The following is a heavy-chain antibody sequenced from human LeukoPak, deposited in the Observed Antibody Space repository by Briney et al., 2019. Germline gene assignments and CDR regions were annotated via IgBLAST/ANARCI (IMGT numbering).Heavy chain of an antibody. J-gene: IGHJ4*02. CDR2: ISGSSGSI. D-gene: IGHD3-10*01. V-gene: IGHV3-23*01. CDR1: GFTFSSNY. Sequence: GGSLRLSCAASGFTFSSNYMTWVRQAPGRGREWVSDISGSSGSIYYADSVRGRFTISRDNSKNTLYLQMNSLRAEDTAVYYCARNLWDGSGSYYNYWGQGTLVTVSS. CDR3: ARNLWDGSGSYYNY.